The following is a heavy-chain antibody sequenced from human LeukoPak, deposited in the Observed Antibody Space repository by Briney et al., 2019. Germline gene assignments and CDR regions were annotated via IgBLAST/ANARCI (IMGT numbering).Heavy chain of an antibody. J-gene: IGHJ4*02. V-gene: IGHV3-23*01. CDR3: AKDLAHSFDS. Sequence: GGSLRLSCAASGFAFRTYAMIWVRQAPGKGLEWVAAISATDRRTYYADSVRGRFTISRDNWSMLYLQMNSLRAEDTAVYYCAKDLAHSFDSWGQGTLVTASS. CDR1: GFAFRTYA. CDR2: ISATDRRT.